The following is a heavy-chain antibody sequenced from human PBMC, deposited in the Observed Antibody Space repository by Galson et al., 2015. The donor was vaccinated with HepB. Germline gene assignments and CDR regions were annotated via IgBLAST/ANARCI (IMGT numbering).Heavy chain of an antibody. V-gene: IGHV1-18*01. D-gene: IGHD3-3*01. Sequence: QSGAEVKKPGASVKVSCKASGYTFTSYGISWVRQAPGQGLEWMGWISAYNGNTNYAQKLQGRVTMTTDTSTSTAYMELRSLRSDDTAVYYCARDLDDFWSGSRFDPWGQGTLVTVSS. CDR1: GYTFTSYG. CDR2: ISAYNGNT. J-gene: IGHJ5*02. CDR3: ARDLDDFWSGSRFDP.